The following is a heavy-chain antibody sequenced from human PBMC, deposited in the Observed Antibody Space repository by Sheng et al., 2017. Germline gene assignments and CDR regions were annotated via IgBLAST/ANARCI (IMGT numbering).Heavy chain of an antibody. D-gene: IGHD1-26*01. CDR1: GFIFSNYW. Sequence: EVQLVESGGDLVQPGGSLRISCAASGFIFSNYWMAWVRQAPGKGPEWVANIKQDGSEKNYVDSVKGRFTISRDNAKNSLSLHMNSLRSEESAVYYCARDAGGVLDSWGQGNXGHR. V-gene: IGHV3-7*01. CDR3: ARDAGGVLDS. CDR2: IKQDGSEK. J-gene: IGHJ4*02.